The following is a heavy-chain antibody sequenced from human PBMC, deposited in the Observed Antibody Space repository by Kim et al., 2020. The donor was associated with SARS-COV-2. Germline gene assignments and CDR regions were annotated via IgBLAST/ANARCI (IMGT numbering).Heavy chain of an antibody. Sequence: GGSLRLSCAASGFTFSSYGMHWVRQAPGKGLEWVAVIWYDGSNKYYADSVKGRFTISRDNSKNTLYLQMNSLRAEDTAVYYCAKARTVRYYYYGMDVWGQGTTVTVSS. CDR1: GFTFSSYG. CDR3: AKARTVRYYYYGMDV. CDR2: IWYDGSNK. V-gene: IGHV3-33*06. J-gene: IGHJ6*02. D-gene: IGHD4-17*01.